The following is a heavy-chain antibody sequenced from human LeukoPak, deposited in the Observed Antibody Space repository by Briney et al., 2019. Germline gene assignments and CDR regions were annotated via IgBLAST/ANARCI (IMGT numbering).Heavy chain of an antibody. CDR1: GYTFTGYY. CDR3: ARSSGDSSLDY. V-gene: IGHV1-2*02. J-gene: IGHJ4*02. Sequence: GASVKVSCKASGYTFTGYYMHWVRQAPGQGLEWMGWMNPNTADTNYAQRFQGRVTMTRDMSISTAYMELSSLRSGDTAIFYCARSSGDSSLDYWGQGTLVTVSS. D-gene: IGHD2-15*01. CDR2: MNPNTADT.